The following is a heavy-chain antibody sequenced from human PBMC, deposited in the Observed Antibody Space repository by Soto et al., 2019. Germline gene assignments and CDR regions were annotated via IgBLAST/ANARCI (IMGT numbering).Heavy chain of an antibody. Sequence: SETLSLTCTVSGGSISSYYWSWIRQPPGKGLEWIGYIYYSGSTYYNPSPKSRVTISVDTSKNQFSLKLSSVTAADTAVYYCRKVINTHWYFDLWGRGTLVTVSS. J-gene: IGHJ2*01. CDR1: GGSISSYY. CDR3: RKVINTHWYFDL. V-gene: IGHV4-59*06. D-gene: IGHD3-16*02. CDR2: IYYSGST.